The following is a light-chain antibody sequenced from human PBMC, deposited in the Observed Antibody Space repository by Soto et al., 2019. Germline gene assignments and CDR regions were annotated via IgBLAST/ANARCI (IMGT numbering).Light chain of an antibody. J-gene: IGKJ1*01. CDR1: QSISRY. V-gene: IGKV1-39*01. CDR3: QQTYTTPVT. Sequence: DIQMTQSPSSLSASVGDSVTISCRASQSISRYLNWYQQKPGKAPKLLIFSASGLQSGVPSRFSGGGYGTDFALTISSLQPEDFTTYYCQQTYTTPVTFGQGTKVDIK. CDR2: SAS.